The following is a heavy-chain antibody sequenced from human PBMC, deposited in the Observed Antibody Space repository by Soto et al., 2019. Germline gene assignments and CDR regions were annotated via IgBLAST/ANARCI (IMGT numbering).Heavy chain of an antibody. CDR3: AKGHHRDHIGASNSVGVFDC. V-gene: IGHV3-23*01. J-gene: IGHJ4*02. Sequence: VQLLESGGGLVQPGGSLKLSCAASGFTFNTYAMTWVRQAPGKGLEWVSTITGSGYHTYYADSVKGRFTISRNNSNNTTYLNMNHLRADDTAVFYCAKGHHRDHIGASNSVGVFDCWGQGALVTVSS. D-gene: IGHD2-21*01. CDR2: ITGSGYHT. CDR1: GFTFNTYA.